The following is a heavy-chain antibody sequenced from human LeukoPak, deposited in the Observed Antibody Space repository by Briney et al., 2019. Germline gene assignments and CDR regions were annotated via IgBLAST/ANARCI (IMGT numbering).Heavy chain of an antibody. CDR2: IYYSGST. J-gene: IGHJ4*02. CDR3: ARAVGHDYVWGSYRVYFDY. CDR1: GVSISSGGYY. V-gene: IGHV4-30-4*01. Sequence: PSQTLSLTCTVSGVSISSGGYYWSWIRQPPGKGLEWIGYIYYSGSTYYNPSLKSRVTISVDTSKNQFSLKLSSVTAADTAVYYCARAVGHDYVWGSYRVYFDYWGQGTLVTVSS. D-gene: IGHD3-16*02.